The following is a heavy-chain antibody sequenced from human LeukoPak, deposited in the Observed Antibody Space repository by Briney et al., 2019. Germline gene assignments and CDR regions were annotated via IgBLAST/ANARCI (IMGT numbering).Heavy chain of an antibody. J-gene: IGHJ4*02. Sequence: GGPLRLSCAASGFTFSSHAMHWVREPPGKGLEYVSAIRSNGGSTYYANSVEGRFTISRDNSKNTLYLQMRSLRAEDMAVYYCARYTSKRKVSYDGGQGTLVTVS. CDR1: GFTFSSHA. CDR2: IRSNGGST. D-gene: IGHD6-19*01. V-gene: IGHV3-64*01. CDR3: ARYTSKRKVSYD.